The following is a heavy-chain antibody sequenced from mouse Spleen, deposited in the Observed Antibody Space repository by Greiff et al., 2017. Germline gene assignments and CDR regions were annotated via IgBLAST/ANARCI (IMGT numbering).Heavy chain of an antibody. V-gene: IGHV1-52*01. CDR1: GYTFTSYW. Sequence: QVQLQQPGAELVRPGSSVKLSCKASGYTFTSYWMHWVKQRPIQGLEWIGNIDPSDSETHYNQKFKDKATLTVDKSSSTAYMQLSSLTSEDSAVYYCARITGTLGNYWGQGTTLTVSS. CDR2: IDPSDSET. CDR3: ARITGTLGNY. J-gene: IGHJ2*01. D-gene: IGHD4-1*01.